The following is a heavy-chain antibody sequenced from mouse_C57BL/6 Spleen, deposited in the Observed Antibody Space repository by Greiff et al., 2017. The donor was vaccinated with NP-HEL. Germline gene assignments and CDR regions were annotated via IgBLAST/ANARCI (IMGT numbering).Heavy chain of an antibody. CDR1: GFTFSDYG. Sequence: EVKLMESGGGLVKPGGSLKLSCAASGFTFSDYGMHWVRQAPEKGLEWVAYISSGSSTIYYADTGKGRFTISRDNAKNTLFLQMTSLRSEDTAMYYCARGGNWAYYYAMDYWGQGTSVTVSS. D-gene: IGHD4-1*01. CDR3: ARGGNWAYYYAMDY. CDR2: ISSGSSTI. V-gene: IGHV5-17*01. J-gene: IGHJ4*01.